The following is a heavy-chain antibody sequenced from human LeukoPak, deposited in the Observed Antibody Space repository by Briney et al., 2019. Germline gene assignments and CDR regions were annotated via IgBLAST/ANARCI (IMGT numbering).Heavy chain of an antibody. J-gene: IGHJ4*02. V-gene: IGHV4-59*11. D-gene: IGHD6-19*01. CDR2: IHNTGST. CDR3: ATAPPQSRWYHLDY. Sequence: PSETLSLTCTVSGGSINSHYWTWIRQPPGKGLEWIGYIHNTGSTSNNPSLKSRVTMSVDTSQNQISLRLSSVTAADTAVYYCATAPPQSRWYHLDYWGQGTLVTVSS. CDR1: GGSINSHY.